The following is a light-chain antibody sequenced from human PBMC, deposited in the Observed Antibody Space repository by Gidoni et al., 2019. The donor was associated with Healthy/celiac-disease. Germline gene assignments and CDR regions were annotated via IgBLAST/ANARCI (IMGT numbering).Light chain of an antibody. CDR3: QQLSSPPLS. CDR2: AAS. Sequence: DSQLTESPSFLSASVGDRVTITCRASQGISSYLAWYQQKPGNAPKLLIYAASTVQGGVPSRFSGSGSGTEFSLTISSLQPEDFATYSCQQLSSPPLSFGPGTKVDIK. V-gene: IGKV1-9*01. J-gene: IGKJ3*01. CDR1: QGISSY.